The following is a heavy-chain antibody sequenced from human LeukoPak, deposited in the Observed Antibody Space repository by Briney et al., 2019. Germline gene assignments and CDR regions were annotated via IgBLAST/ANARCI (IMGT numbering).Heavy chain of an antibody. D-gene: IGHD2-21*01. CDR3: ARPGDGEPRFDP. Sequence: ASVKVSCKASGYTFTSYDINWVRQATGQGLEWMGWMNPNSGNTGYAQKFQGRVTITRNTSISTAYMELSSLRSEDTAVYYCARPGDGEPRFDPWGQGTLVTVSS. J-gene: IGHJ5*02. CDR2: MNPNSGNT. V-gene: IGHV1-8*03. CDR1: GYTFTSYD.